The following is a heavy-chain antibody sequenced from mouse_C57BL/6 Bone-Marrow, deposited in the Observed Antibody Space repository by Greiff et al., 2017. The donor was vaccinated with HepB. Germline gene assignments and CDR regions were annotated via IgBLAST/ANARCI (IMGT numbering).Heavy chain of an antibody. CDR2: IRSKSNNYAT. V-gene: IGHV10-1*01. CDR1: GFSFNTYA. CDR3: VRDSNYGGFSMDY. J-gene: IGHJ4*01. D-gene: IGHD2-5*01. Sequence: EVKLLESGGGLVQPKGSLKLSCAASGFSFNTYAMNWVRQAPGKGLEWVARIRSKSNNYATYYADSVKDRFTISRDDSESMLYLQMNNLKTEDTAMYYCVRDSNYGGFSMDYWGQGTSVTVSS.